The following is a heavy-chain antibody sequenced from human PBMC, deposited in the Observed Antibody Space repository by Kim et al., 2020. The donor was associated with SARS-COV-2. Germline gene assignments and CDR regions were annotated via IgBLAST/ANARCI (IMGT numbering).Heavy chain of an antibody. J-gene: IGHJ5*02. Sequence: GGSLRLSCAASGFTFRRYSMNWVRQAPGKGLEWVSSISSGSSYTYYADSVKGRFTISRDNAKNSLYLQMNSLRAEDTAVYYCARWSRYYYDSSDYQPPADHWFDPWGQGTLVTVSS. CDR3: ARWSRYYYDSSDYQPPADHWFDP. CDR1: GFTFRRYS. D-gene: IGHD3-22*01. CDR2: ISSGSSYT. V-gene: IGHV3-21*01.